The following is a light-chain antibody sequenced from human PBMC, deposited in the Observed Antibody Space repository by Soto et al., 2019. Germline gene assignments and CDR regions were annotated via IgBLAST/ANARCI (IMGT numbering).Light chain of an antibody. J-gene: IGKJ1*01. CDR3: QQYGSLSWT. CDR2: GAS. CDR1: QSVSNNY. V-gene: IGKV3-20*01. Sequence: EIVLTQSPGTLSLSPGERATLSCRASQSVSNNYLAWYQQKPGQAPRLLIHGASTRATGVPDRFSGSGSGTDFTLTISRLEPEDFAVYHCQQYGSLSWTFGQGTKVDIK.